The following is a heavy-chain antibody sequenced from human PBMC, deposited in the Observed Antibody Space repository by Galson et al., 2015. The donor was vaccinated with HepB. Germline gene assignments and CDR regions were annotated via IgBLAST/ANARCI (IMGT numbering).Heavy chain of an antibody. D-gene: IGHD3-16*02. CDR3: ARMDSVYPPTESFQH. CDR1: GFSLTTPGIR. J-gene: IGHJ1*01. CDR2: TDWDGAK. Sequence: PALVKPTQTLTLTCSFSGFSLTTPGIRVSWIRQPPGKALEWLARTDWDGAKVYTKSLETRLTIAKDTSKNQVVLTMTNMDPVDTATYYCARMDSVYPPTESFQHWGQGTLVTVSS. V-gene: IGHV2-70*04.